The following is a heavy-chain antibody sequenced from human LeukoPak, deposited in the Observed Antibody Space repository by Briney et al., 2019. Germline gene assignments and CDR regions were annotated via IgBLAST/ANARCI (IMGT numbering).Heavy chain of an antibody. CDR1: GGSFSGYY. V-gene: IGHV4-34*01. Sequence: PSETLSLTCAVYGGSFSGYYWSWNRQPPGKGLEWIGEINHSGSTNYNPSLKSRVTISVDTSKNQFSLKLSSVTAADTAVYYCARRLRTLRFLEWLSRSYFDYWGQGTLVTVSS. J-gene: IGHJ4*02. CDR2: INHSGST. CDR3: ARRLRTLRFLEWLSRSYFDY. D-gene: IGHD3-3*01.